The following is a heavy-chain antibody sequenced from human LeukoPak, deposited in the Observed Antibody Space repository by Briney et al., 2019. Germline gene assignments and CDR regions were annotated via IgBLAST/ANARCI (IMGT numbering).Heavy chain of an antibody. V-gene: IGHV3-64*01. CDR3: ARGRVADGYFDY. D-gene: IGHD5-24*01. J-gene: IGHJ4*02. CDR1: GFTFSSYA. Sequence: PGGSLRLSCAASGFTFSSYAMHWVRQAPGKGLEYVSAISSNGGSTYYANSVKGRFTISRDNSKNTLYLQMGSLRAEDMALYYCARGRVADGYFDYWGQGTLVTVSS. CDR2: ISSNGGST.